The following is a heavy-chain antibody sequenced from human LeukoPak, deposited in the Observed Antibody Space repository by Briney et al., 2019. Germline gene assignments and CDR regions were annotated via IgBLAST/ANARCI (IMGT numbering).Heavy chain of an antibody. Sequence: SETLSLTCTVSGDSISTYYWSWIRQSPGKGLEWIGYIYHSGSTKYNPSLKSRVTISVDTSKKQFSLKLSSVTAADTAVYYCARGRYSSSWPSTFDPWAREPWSPSPQ. J-gene: IGHJ5*02. D-gene: IGHD6-13*01. CDR1: GDSISTYY. CDR2: IYHSGST. CDR3: ARGRYSSSWPSTFDP. V-gene: IGHV4-59*01.